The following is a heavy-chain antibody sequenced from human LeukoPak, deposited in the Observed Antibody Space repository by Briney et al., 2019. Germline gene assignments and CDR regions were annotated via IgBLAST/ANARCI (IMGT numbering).Heavy chain of an antibody. CDR3: AREDPQTTVPEGMDV. Sequence: SETLSLTCTVSGGSISKFYWSWIRQPPGKGLEWIGYIYYSGTTNYNPSLKSRVTMSVDTSKNQFSLKLSSVTAADTAVYYCAREDPQTTVPEGMDVWGQGTTVTVSS. V-gene: IGHV4-59*01. J-gene: IGHJ6*02. CDR1: GGSISKFY. D-gene: IGHD4-17*01. CDR2: IYYSGTT.